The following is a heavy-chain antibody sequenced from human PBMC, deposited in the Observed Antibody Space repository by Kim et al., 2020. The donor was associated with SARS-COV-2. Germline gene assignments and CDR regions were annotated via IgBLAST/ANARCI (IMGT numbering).Heavy chain of an antibody. D-gene: IGHD6-6*01. Sequence: ASVKVSCKASRYTFTSNHIHWVRQAPGQGLEWMGLIDPSGGSTKYAQKLQDRVILTRAMSTSTVFMELSSLRSDDTAVYYCATRSKYYFYYWGRGTLVTV. CDR1: RYTFTSNH. J-gene: IGHJ4*02. V-gene: IGHV1-46*04. CDR3: ATRSKYYFYY. CDR2: IDPSGGST.